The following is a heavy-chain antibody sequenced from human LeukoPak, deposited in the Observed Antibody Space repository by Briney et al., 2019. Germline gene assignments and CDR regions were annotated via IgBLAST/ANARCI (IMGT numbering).Heavy chain of an antibody. Sequence: PSETVSLTCTVSGDSISSSSYYWGWIRQPPGKVLEWIGYIYYSGSTNYNPALKSRVTISVDTSKNKFSLKLSSVTAADTAVYYCARDPGMQYSSSWYGFDYWGQGTLVTVSS. CDR2: IYYSGST. CDR1: GDSISSSSYY. V-gene: IGHV4-61*01. CDR3: ARDPGMQYSSSWYGFDY. D-gene: IGHD6-13*01. J-gene: IGHJ4*02.